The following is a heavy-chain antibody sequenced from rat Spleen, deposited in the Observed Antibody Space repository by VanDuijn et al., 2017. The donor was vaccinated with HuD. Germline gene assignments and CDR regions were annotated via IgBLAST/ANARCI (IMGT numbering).Heavy chain of an antibody. Sequence: EVKLVESGGGLVQPGRSLKLSCAASGFNFNDYWMGWVRQAPGKGLEWIGEINKDSSKIKYTPSLKEKFTISRDNAQNTLFLQMSKLGSEDTAIYYCVRERLGVEGWGPGTMVTVSS. V-gene: IGHV4-2*01. D-gene: IGHD4-3*01. CDR1: GFNFNDYW. CDR2: INKDSSKI. CDR3: VRERLGVEG. J-gene: IGHJ1*01.